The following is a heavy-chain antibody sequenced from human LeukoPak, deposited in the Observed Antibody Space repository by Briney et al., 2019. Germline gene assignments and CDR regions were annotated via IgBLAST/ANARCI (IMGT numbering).Heavy chain of an antibody. D-gene: IGHD4-11*01. V-gene: IGHV3-33*06. J-gene: IGHJ4*02. CDR3: AKDAQRGFDYSNSLEY. CDR2: IWNDGSNE. Sequence: GRSLRLSYAASGFTFSHFGMHWVRQAPGKGLEWVAVIWNDGSNEYYADSVKGRFTISRDNSKNTVSLQMNSLRDEDTAVYYCAKDAQRGFDYSNSLEYWGQGTLVTVSS. CDR1: GFTFSHFG.